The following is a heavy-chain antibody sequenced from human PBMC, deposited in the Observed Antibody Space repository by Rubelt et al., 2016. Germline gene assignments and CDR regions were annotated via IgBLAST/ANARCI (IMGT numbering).Heavy chain of an antibody. Sequence: QLQLQESGPGLVKPSETLSLTCTVSGGSISSSSYYWGWIRQPPGKGLEWIGSIYYSGSTYYNPSLKCGVTISVDTSKNQFALKLSSVTAADTAVYYCARGSSSWYSTNWFDPWGQGTLVTVSS. J-gene: IGHJ5*02. D-gene: IGHD6-13*01. CDR2: IYYSGST. V-gene: IGHV4-39*01. CDR1: GGSISSSSYY. CDR3: ARGSSSWYSTNWFDP.